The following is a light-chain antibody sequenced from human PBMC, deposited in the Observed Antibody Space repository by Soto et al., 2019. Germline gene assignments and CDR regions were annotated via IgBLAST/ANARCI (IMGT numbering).Light chain of an antibody. CDR2: GAS. CDR3: QPYNNWPPWT. J-gene: IGKJ1*01. V-gene: IGKV3-15*01. CDR1: QSVSSN. Sequence: IGMTQSPATLSVSPGERATLSCRASQSVSSNLAWYQQKPGQAPRLLIYGASTRATGIPARFSGSGSGTEFTLTISSLQSEDFAVYYCQPYNNWPPWTFGQGTKVDNK.